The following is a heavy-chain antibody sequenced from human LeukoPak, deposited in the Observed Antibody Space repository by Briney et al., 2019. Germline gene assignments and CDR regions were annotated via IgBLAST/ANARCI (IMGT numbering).Heavy chain of an antibody. Sequence: KPSETLSLTCTVSGGSISSSSYYWVWIRQPPGEGLEWIGSIYYSGTTYYSPSLKSRVTMSVDTSKNQFSLKLTSVTTADTAVYYCARDLVTVTKGFDIWGLGTMVSVSS. J-gene: IGHJ3*02. CDR3: ARDLVTVTKGFDI. V-gene: IGHV4-39*07. CDR2: IYYSGTT. CDR1: GGSISSSSYY. D-gene: IGHD4-17*01.